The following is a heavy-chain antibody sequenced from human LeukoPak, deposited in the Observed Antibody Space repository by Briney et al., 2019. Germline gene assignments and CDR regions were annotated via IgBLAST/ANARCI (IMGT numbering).Heavy chain of an antibody. J-gene: IGHJ4*02. V-gene: IGHV4-59*01. CDR2: IYYSGST. CDR1: GGSISNNY. Sequence: SETLSLTCTVSGGSISNNYWSWIRQPPGKGLEWIGYIYYSGSTNYNPSLKSRVTISVDMSKNQFSLKLRSLTAADTALYFCARGRRAIANWGQGTLVAVSS. D-gene: IGHD1-26*01. CDR3: ARGRRAIAN.